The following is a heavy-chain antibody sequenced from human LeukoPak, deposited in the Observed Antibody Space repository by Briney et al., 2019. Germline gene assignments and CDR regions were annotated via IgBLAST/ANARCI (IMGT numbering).Heavy chain of an antibody. J-gene: IGHJ4*02. Sequence: GGSLRLSCAASGFTFSSYGMHWVRQAPGKGLGWVAVIWYDGSNKYYADSVKGRFTISRDNSKNTLYLQMNSLRAEDTAVYYCARGGSSWSPYFDYWGQGTLVTVSS. CDR1: GFTFSSYG. D-gene: IGHD6-13*01. CDR2: IWYDGSNK. CDR3: ARGGSSWSPYFDY. V-gene: IGHV3-33*01.